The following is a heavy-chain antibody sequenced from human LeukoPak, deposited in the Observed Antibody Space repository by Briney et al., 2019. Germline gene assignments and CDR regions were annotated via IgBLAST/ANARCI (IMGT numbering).Heavy chain of an antibody. CDR2: ISGSGGTI. D-gene: IGHD3-10*02. J-gene: IGHJ6*04. V-gene: IGHV3-48*03. CDR3: AELGITMIGGV. CDR1: GFTLSSYE. Sequence: GGSLRLSCAASGFTLSSYEMNWVRQTPGKGLEWVSYISGSGGTIYYTASVEGRFTISRDNAKNSLYLQMNSLRAEDTAVYYCAELGITMIGGVWGKGTTVTISS.